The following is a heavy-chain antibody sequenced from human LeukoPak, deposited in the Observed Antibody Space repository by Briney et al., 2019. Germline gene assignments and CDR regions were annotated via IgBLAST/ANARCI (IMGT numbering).Heavy chain of an antibody. J-gene: IGHJ2*01. Sequence: GASLQISREGSGYLFTSYWIAWVRELPGTGLEWMGIIYPADSDTRYSPSFRGQVTISADKSISTAFLRWTSLKASDTAIYYCARGRGTGSPIGPRYFDLWGRGTLVTVSS. CDR2: IYPADSDT. V-gene: IGHV5-51*01. CDR1: GYLFTSYW. D-gene: IGHD3-10*01. CDR3: ARGRGTGSPIGPRYFDL.